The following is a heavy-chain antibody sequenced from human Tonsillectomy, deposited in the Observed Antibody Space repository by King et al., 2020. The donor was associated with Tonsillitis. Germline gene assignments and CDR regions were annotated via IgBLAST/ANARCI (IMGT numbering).Heavy chain of an antibody. CDR1: GGSISNYY. J-gene: IGHJ4*02. CDR2: IDNSGST. CDR3: ARGSGAPTVTPFDY. Sequence: VQLQESGPGLVKPSETLSLTCTVSGGSISNYYWSWIRQPPGKGLEWIGYIDNSGSTNYNPSLKSRVTISGATSKNQFSLKLSSVAAAVTAVYYCARGSGAPTVTPFDYWGQGTLVTVSS. V-gene: IGHV4-59*01. D-gene: IGHD4-17*01.